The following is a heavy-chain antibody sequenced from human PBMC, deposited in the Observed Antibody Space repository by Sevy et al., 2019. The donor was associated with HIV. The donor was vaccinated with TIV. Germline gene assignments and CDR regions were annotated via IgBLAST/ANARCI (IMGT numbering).Heavy chain of an antibody. D-gene: IGHD5-12*01. CDR3: ARDDRGYSGYDRGNFDY. CDR1: GFTFSSYE. J-gene: IGHJ4*02. V-gene: IGHV3-48*03. Sequence: GGSLRLSCAASGFTFSSYEMNWVRQAPRKGLEWVSYISSSGSTIYYADSVKGRFTISRDNAKNSLYLQMNSLRAEDTAVYYCARDDRGYSGYDRGNFDYWGQGTLVTVSS. CDR2: ISSSGSTI.